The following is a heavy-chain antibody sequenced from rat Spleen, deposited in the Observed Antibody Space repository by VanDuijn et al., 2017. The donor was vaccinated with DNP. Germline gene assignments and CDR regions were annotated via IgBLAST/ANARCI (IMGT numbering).Heavy chain of an antibody. CDR2: IKAKSNNYAT. D-gene: IGHD5-1*01. V-gene: IGHV6-8*01. Sequence: VQLVETGGSLVQPGKSLKLTCATSGFTFSNAWMHWVRQSPEKQLEWAAQIKAKSNNYATYYAESVKGRFTISRDDSKSSVYLQMNSLKEEDTAIYYCTNWEDYWGQGVMVTVSS. CDR1: GFTFSNAW. J-gene: IGHJ2*01. CDR3: TNWEDY.